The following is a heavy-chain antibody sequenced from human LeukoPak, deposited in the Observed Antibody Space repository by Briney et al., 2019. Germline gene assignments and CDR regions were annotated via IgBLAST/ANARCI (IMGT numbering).Heavy chain of an antibody. V-gene: IGHV4-59*08. J-gene: IGHJ4*02. CDR1: GGSICSYY. Sequence: SETLSLTCTVSGGSICSYYWSWIRQPPGKGLEWIGYIYYSGSTNYNPSLKSRVTISVDTSKNQFSLKLSSVTAADTAVYYCARSLLYYFDYWGQGTLVTVSS. D-gene: IGHD2/OR15-2a*01. CDR2: IYYSGST. CDR3: ARSLLYYFDY.